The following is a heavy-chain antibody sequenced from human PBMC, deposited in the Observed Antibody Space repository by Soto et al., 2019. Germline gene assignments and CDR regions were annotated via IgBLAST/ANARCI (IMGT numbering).Heavy chain of an antibody. D-gene: IGHD3-22*01. CDR1: GGSFSGYY. CDR3: DRANRPITTKYLNWFDP. J-gene: IGHJ5*02. V-gene: IGHV4-34*01. Sequence: SETLSLTCAVYGGSFSGYYWSWIRQPPGKGLEWIGEINHSGSTNYNPSLKSRVTISVDTSKNQFSLKLSSVTAADTAVYYCDRANRPITTKYLNWFDPWGQGTLVTVSS. CDR2: INHSGST.